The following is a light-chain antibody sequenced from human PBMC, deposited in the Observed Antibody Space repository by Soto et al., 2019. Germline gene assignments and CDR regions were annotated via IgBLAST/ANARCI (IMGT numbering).Light chain of an antibody. V-gene: IGKV3-11*01. J-gene: IGKJ4*01. CDR2: DAS. CDR1: QSVSSY. Sequence: EIVLTQSPATPSLSPGERATLSCRASQSVSSYLAWYQQKPGQAPRLLIYDASNRATGIPARFSGSGSGTDFTLTISSLETEDFAVYYCQQRSNWLTFGGGTRWISN. CDR3: QQRSNWLT.